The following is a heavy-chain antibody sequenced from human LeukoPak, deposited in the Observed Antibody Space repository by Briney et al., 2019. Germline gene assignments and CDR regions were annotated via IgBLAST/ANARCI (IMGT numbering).Heavy chain of an antibody. V-gene: IGHV1-46*01. CDR1: GYTFTGYY. Sequence: GASVKVSCKASGYTFTGYYMHWVRQAPGQGLEWMGWINPSGGSTSYAQKFQGRVTMTRDMSTSTVYMELSSLRSEDTAVYYCALVGATSPQYFQHWGQGTLVTVSS. CDR2: INPSGGST. CDR3: ALVGATSPQYFQH. D-gene: IGHD1-26*01. J-gene: IGHJ1*01.